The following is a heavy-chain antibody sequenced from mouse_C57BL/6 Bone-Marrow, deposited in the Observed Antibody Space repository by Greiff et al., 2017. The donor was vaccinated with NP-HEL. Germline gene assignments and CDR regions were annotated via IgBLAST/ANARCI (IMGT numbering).Heavy chain of an antibody. Sequence: QVQLKESGAELAKPGASVKLSCKASGYTFTSYWMHWVKQRPGQGLEWIGYINPSSGYTKYNQKFKDKATLTADKSTSTAYMQLSRLTYEDSAVYYSARDRASTGTRAMDYWGQGTSVTVSS. CDR2: INPSSGYT. CDR3: ARDRASTGTRAMDY. J-gene: IGHJ4*01. D-gene: IGHD4-1*02. V-gene: IGHV1-7*01. CDR1: GYTFTSYW.